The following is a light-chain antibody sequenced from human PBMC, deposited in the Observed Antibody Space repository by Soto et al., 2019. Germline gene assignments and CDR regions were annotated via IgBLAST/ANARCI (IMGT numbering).Light chain of an antibody. Sequence: EIVLTQSPGTLSLSPGERATLSCRASESVSTNYLAWYQQKPGQAPRLLISGASSRATGIPDRFSGSGSGVDFTLTIDRLEPEDFAVYYCQQYGSVPLNFGGGTKVEIK. J-gene: IGKJ4*01. V-gene: IGKV3-20*01. CDR1: ESVSTNY. CDR2: GAS. CDR3: QQYGSVPLN.